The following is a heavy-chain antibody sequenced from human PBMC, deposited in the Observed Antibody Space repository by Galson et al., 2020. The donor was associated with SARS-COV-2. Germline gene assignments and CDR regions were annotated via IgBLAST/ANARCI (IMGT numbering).Heavy chain of an antibody. CDR3: AKGLTAVEDY. D-gene: IGHD1-1*01. CDR2: ISYDGSNK. Sequence: GESLKISCAASGFTLSNYGMHWVRQAPGKGLEWVALISYDGSNKYYADSVKGRFTISRDNSKNTVYLQMNSLRAEDTAVYYCAKGLTAVEDYWGQGTLVTVSS. V-gene: IGHV3-30*18. J-gene: IGHJ4*02. CDR1: GFTLSNYG.